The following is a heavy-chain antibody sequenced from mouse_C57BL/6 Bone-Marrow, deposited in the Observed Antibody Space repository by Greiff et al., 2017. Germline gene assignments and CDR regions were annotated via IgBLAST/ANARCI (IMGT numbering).Heavy chain of an antibody. V-gene: IGHV5-4*01. CDR2: ISDGGSYT. CDR1: GFTFSSYA. CDR3: ARYYYGSMFAY. D-gene: IGHD1-1*01. Sequence: EVHVVESGGGLVKPGGSLKLSCAASGFTFSSYAMSWVRQTPEKRLEWVATISDGGSYTYYPDNVKGRFTISRDNAKNNLYLQMSHLKSEDTAMXYCARYYYGSMFAYWGQGTLVTVSA. J-gene: IGHJ3*01.